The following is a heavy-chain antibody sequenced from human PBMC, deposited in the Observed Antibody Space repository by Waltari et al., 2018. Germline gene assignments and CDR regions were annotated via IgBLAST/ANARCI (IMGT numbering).Heavy chain of an antibody. CDR2: INHSGST. D-gene: IGHD6-6*01. CDR3: ARVYSSSSEYFQH. CDR1: GGSFSGYS. J-gene: IGHJ1*01. V-gene: IGHV4-34*01. Sequence: QVQLQQWGAGLLKPSETLSLTSAVYGGSFSGYSWSCLRQPPGKGLEWIGEINHSGSTNYNPSHKSRVTISVDTSKNQFSLKLSSVTAADTAVYYCARVYSSSSEYFQHWGQGTLVTVSS.